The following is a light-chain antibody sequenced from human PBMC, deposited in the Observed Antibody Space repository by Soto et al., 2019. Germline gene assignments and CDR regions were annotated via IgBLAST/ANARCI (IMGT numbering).Light chain of an antibody. CDR1: SSDIGGYDY. Sequence: QSVLTQPASVSGSPGQSITLSCTGTSSDIGGYDYVSWYQQHPGKAPHLMISEVSNRPSGGSNRFSGSKSGNTASLTISGLQADDEADYYGSSYTGSSACVVFGTGTKGTVL. CDR2: EVS. J-gene: IGLJ1*01. CDR3: SSYTGSSACVV. V-gene: IGLV2-14*01.